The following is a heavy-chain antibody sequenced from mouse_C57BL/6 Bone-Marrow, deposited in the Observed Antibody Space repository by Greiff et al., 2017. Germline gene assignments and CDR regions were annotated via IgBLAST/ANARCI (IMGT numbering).Heavy chain of an antibody. J-gene: IGHJ4*01. V-gene: IGHV2-5*01. CDR3: AKRGSSYGYAMDY. CDR2: IWRGGST. D-gene: IGHD1-1*01. CDR1: GFSLTSYG. Sequence: VQLKESGPGLVQPSQSLSITCTVSGFSLTSYGVHWVRQSPGKGLEWLGVIWRGGSTDSNAAFMSRLSITKDNSKSQVFFKMNSLQADDTAIYYCAKRGSSYGYAMDYWGQGTSVTVSS.